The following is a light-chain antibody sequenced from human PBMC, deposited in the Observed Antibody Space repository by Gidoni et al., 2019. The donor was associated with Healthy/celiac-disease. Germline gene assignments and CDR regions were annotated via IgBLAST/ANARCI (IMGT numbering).Light chain of an antibody. CDR2: YDS. J-gene: IGLJ2*01. CDR3: QVWDSSSDHHVV. V-gene: IGLV3-21*04. Sequence: YVLTQPPSASVAPGKTARITCGGNNIGSKSVQWYQQKPGQAPVLVIYYDSDRPSGIPERFSGSNSGNTATLTISRVEAGDEADYYCQVWDSSSDHHVVFGGGTKLTVL. CDR1: NIGSKS.